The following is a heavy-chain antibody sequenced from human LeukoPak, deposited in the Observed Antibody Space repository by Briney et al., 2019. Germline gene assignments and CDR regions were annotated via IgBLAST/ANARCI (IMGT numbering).Heavy chain of an antibody. CDR3: ARASSASWHYFDD. V-gene: IGHV3-74*01. Sequence: GGSLRLSCAASGFTFSSYWMHWVRQAPGKGLVWVSRINSDASSRSYADSVKGRFTISRDNAKNTLYLQMNTVRAEDTAVYYCARASSASWHYFDDWGQGTLVTASS. J-gene: IGHJ4*02. CDR1: GFTFSSYW. CDR2: INSDASSR. D-gene: IGHD2-2*01.